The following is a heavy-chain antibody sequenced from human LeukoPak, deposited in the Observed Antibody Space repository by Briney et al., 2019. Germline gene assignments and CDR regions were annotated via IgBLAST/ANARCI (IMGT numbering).Heavy chain of an antibody. D-gene: IGHD6-13*01. V-gene: IGHV3-7*01. J-gene: IGHJ3*02. CDR3: ARDNSHSRIYSTRGNAFDI. Sequence: HPGGSLRLSCAASGFTLSNHWMIWVRQAPGKGLECVANIKQDGTEKYYLDSVKGRFTISRDNAKNSLYLQMNSLRVEDTAVYYCARDNSHSRIYSTRGNAFDIWGQGTMVAVSS. CDR1: GFTLSNHW. CDR2: IKQDGTEK.